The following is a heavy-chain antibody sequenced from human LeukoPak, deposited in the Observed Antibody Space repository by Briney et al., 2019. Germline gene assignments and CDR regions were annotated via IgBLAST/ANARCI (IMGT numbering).Heavy chain of an antibody. CDR2: ISYDGSNK. D-gene: IGHD4-17*01. V-gene: IGHV3-30*18. CDR1: GFTFSSYG. J-gene: IGHJ4*02. CDR3: AKDPSYGDYVGYFDY. Sequence: GGSLRLSCAASGFTFSSYGMHWVRQAPGKGLEWVAVISYDGSNKYYADSVKGRFTISRDNSKNTLYLQMNSLRAEDTAVYYCAKDPSYGDYVGYFDYWGQGILVTVSS.